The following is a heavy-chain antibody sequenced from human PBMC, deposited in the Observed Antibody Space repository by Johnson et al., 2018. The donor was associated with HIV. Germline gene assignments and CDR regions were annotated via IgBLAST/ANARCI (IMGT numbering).Heavy chain of an antibody. CDR1: GFTFDDYA. CDR2: ISWNSGSI. CDR3: AKDSRRAAAGRIGLCAFDI. Sequence: EVQLVESGGGLVQPGRSLRLSCAASGFTFDDYAMHWVRQAPGKGLEWVSGISWNSGSIGYADSVKGRFTISRDNAKNSLYLQMNSLRAEDTALYYCAKDSRRAAAGRIGLCAFDIWGQGTMVTVSS. V-gene: IGHV3-9*01. J-gene: IGHJ3*02. D-gene: IGHD6-13*01.